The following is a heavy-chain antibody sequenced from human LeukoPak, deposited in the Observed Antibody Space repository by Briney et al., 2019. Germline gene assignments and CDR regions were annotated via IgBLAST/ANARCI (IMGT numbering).Heavy chain of an antibody. CDR1: GYSFTSYW. V-gene: IGHV5-10-1*01. J-gene: IGHJ5*02. CDR2: IDSSDSYT. D-gene: IGHD3-10*01. CDR3: AIMVRGVIYNWFDP. Sequence: GESLKISCKGSGYSFTSYWISWVRQMPGKGLEWMGRIDSSDSYTNYSPSFQGHVTISADKSISTAYLQWSSLKASDTAMYYCAIMVRGVIYNWFDPWGQGTLVTVSS.